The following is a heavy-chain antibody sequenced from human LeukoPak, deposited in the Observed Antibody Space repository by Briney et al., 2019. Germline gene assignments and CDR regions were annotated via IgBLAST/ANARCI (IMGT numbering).Heavy chain of an antibody. D-gene: IGHD3-10*01. Sequence: SETLSLTCTVSGDSISSGDYYWSWIRQPPGKGLEWIGYIYNSGSAYYTPSLKSRLTLSVDTSKNQFSLELSSVTAADAAVYYCARRLDYSGSGTFSFDPWGQGALVTVSP. CDR1: GDSISSGDYY. CDR2: IYNSGSA. V-gene: IGHV4-30-4*01. J-gene: IGHJ5*02. CDR3: ARRLDYSGSGTFSFDP.